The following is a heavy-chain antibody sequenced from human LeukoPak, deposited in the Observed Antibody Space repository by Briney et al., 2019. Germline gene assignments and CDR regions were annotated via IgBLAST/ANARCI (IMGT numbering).Heavy chain of an antibody. Sequence: GGSLRLSCAASGFTFSSYGMHWVRQAPGKGLEWVAFIRYDGSNKYYADSVKGLFTISRDNSKNTLYLQMNSLRAEDTAVYYCAKDCVGSSYYFDYWGQGTLVTVSS. CDR2: IRYDGSNK. V-gene: IGHV3-30*02. CDR1: GFTFSSYG. D-gene: IGHD1-26*01. J-gene: IGHJ4*02. CDR3: AKDCVGSSYYFDY.